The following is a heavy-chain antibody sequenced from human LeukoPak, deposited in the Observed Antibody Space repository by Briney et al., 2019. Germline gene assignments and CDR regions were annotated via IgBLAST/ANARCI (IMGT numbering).Heavy chain of an antibody. Sequence: GGSLRLSCAASGLTFHNTWMHWIRQAPGKGLVWVSRIISDGITTTYADSVKGRFTISRDNAKNTLYLQMNSLRDEDTAVYYCAREGYGYGPTLGYWGQGTQVTVSS. V-gene: IGHV3-74*01. CDR1: GLTFHNTW. J-gene: IGHJ4*02. CDR2: IISDGITT. CDR3: AREGYGYGPTLGY. D-gene: IGHD5-18*01.